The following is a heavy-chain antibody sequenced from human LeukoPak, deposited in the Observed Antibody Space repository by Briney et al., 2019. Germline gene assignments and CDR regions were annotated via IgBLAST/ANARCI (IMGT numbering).Heavy chain of an antibody. CDR3: ATGFNRSLRLGELSLRSWFDP. D-gene: IGHD3-16*02. Sequence: ASVKVSCTASGYTFTSYGIRGVRQAPGQGLEWMGWISAYNGNTNYAQKLQGRVTMTTDTSTSTAYMELRSLRSEDTAVYYCATGFNRSLRLGELSLRSWFDPWGQGTLVTVSS. J-gene: IGHJ5*02. CDR2: ISAYNGNT. V-gene: IGHV1-18*01. CDR1: GYTFTSYG.